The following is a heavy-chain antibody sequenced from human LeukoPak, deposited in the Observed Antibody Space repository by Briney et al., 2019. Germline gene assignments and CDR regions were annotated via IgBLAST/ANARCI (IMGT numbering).Heavy chain of an antibody. CDR2: IPNDDSVI. CDR3: AREQWFRWEY. Sequence: GGSLRLSCEASGFSVSNYYMVWVRQPPGKGLECISYIPNDDSVIYYADSVRGRLSVSRDSAKNSLCLQLNSLRAEDTAVYYCAREQWFRWEYWGQGILVTVSS. V-gene: IGHV3-11*01. J-gene: IGHJ4*02. D-gene: IGHD3-22*01. CDR1: GFSVSNYY.